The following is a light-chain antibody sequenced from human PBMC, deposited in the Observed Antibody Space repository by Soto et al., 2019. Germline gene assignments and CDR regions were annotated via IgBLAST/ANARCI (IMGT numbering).Light chain of an antibody. CDR3: SSYTSSSTLPYV. V-gene: IGLV2-14*01. J-gene: IGLJ1*01. Sequence: QSVLTQPASVSGSPGQSITISCTGTSSDVGGYNYVSWYQQHPGKAPKLMIYDVSNRPSGVSNRFSGSKSGNTASLTISGLQAEDEADYYCSSYTSSSTLPYVFGIGTRSPS. CDR2: DVS. CDR1: SSDVGGYNY.